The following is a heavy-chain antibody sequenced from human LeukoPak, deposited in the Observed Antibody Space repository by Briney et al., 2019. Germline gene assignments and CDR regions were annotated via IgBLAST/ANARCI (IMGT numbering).Heavy chain of an antibody. V-gene: IGHV3-33*08. CDR2: IWYDGSNK. D-gene: IGHD4-11*01. Sequence: GGSLRLSCAASGFTFDDYAMHWVRQAPGKGLEWVAVIWYDGSNKYYADSVKGRFTISRDNSKNTLYLQMNSLRAEDTAVYYCARASTVTTPYYYYGMDVWGQGTTVTVSS. CDR1: GFTFDDYA. J-gene: IGHJ6*02. CDR3: ARASTVTTPYYYYGMDV.